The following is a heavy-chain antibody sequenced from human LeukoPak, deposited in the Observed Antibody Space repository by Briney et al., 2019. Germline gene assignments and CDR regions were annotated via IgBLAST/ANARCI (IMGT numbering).Heavy chain of an antibody. D-gene: IGHD7-27*01. CDR2: MYSSGST. CDR1: GDSVSSGSYY. Sequence: SETLSLTCTVSGDSVSSGSYYWSWIRQPPGKGLEWIGYMYSSGSTNYNPSLKSRVTVSVDASRNQFSLKLTSVTAADTAVYYCAREERFWGLDYWGQGTLVTVSS. J-gene: IGHJ4*02. V-gene: IGHV4-61*01. CDR3: AREERFWGLDY.